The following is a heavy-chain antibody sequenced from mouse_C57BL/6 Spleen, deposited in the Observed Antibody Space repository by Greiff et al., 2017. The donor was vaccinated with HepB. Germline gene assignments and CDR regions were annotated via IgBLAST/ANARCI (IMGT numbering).Heavy chain of an antibody. Sequence: EVQVVEYGGDLVKPGGSLKLSCAASGFTFSSYGMSWVRQTPDKRLEWVATISSGGSYTYYPDSVKGRSTISRDNAKTTLYMQMSSLKSEDTAMYYCAGGYYGSSRYIDVWGTGTTVTVSS. V-gene: IGHV5-6*01. D-gene: IGHD1-1*01. CDR2: ISSGGSYT. CDR3: AGGYYGSSRYIDV. J-gene: IGHJ1*03. CDR1: GFTFSSYG.